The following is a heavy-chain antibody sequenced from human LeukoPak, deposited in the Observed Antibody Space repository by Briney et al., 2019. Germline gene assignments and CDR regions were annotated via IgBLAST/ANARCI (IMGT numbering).Heavy chain of an antibody. D-gene: IGHD6-19*01. J-gene: IGHJ4*02. V-gene: IGHV1-46*01. Sequence: ASVKVSCKASGYTFTSYYMHWVRQAPGQGLEWMGIINPSGGSTSYAQKFQGRVTMTRDMSTSTVYMELSRLRSDDTAVYYCASAIAVAGYDYWGQGTLVTVSS. CDR1: GYTFTSYY. CDR2: INPSGGST. CDR3: ASAIAVAGYDY.